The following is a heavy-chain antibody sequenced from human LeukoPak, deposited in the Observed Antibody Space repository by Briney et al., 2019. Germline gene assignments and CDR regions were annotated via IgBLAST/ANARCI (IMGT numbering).Heavy chain of an antibody. CDR1: GFTFSSYS. CDR2: ISSSSSYI. J-gene: IGHJ4*02. D-gene: IGHD4-17*01. CDR3: ARTTPLMTTVTGGYDY. Sequence: GGSLRLSCAASGFTFSSYSMNWVRQAPGKGLEWVSSISSSSSYIYYADSVKGRFTISRDDAKNSLYLQMNSLRAEDTAVYYCARTTPLMTTVTGGYDYWGQGTLVTVSS. V-gene: IGHV3-21*01.